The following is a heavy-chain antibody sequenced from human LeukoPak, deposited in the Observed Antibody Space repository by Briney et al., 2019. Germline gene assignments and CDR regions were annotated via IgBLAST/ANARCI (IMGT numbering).Heavy chain of an antibody. CDR2: INPNSGGT. J-gene: IGHJ6*02. Sequence: ASVKVSCKASGYTFTSYDINWVRQAPGQGLEWMGWINPNSGGTNYAQKFQGRVTMTRDTSISTAYMELSRLRSDDTAVYYCARDRGEYYDFWSGYYQEDYGMDVWGQGTTVTVSS. CDR1: GYTFTSYD. CDR3: ARDRGEYYDFWSGYYQEDYGMDV. V-gene: IGHV1-2*02. D-gene: IGHD3-3*01.